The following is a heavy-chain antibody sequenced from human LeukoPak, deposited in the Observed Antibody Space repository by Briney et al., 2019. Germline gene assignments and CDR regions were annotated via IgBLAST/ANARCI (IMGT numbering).Heavy chain of an antibody. CDR1: GYTFTSYC. Sequence: ASVKVSCKASGYTFTSYCMHWVRQAPGRGLEWMGIINPSGGSTSYAQKFQGRVTMTRDTSTSTVYMELSSLRSEDTAVYYCARGGAYYYDSSGYYYGYWGQGTLVTVSS. D-gene: IGHD3-22*01. CDR2: INPSGGST. V-gene: IGHV1-46*01. J-gene: IGHJ4*02. CDR3: ARGGAYYYDSSGYYYGY.